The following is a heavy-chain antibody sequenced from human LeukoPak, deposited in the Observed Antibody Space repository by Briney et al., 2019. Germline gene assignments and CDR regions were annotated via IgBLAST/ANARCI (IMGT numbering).Heavy chain of an antibody. Sequence: GRSLRLSCAASGFTFSSHWMTWARQAAGKGLEWLANIIQDGREEYYVHSLMGRFSISRVTAKKSLYLRMNSLRADDTAVYICARDATPDGVVLDYWGQGELVTVSS. V-gene: IGHV3-7*05. CDR1: GFTFSSHW. CDR3: ARDATPDGVVLDY. J-gene: IGHJ4*02. CDR2: IIQDGREE. D-gene: IGHD2-8*02.